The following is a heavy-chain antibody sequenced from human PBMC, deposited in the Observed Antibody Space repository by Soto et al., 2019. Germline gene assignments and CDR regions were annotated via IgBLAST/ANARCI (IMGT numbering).Heavy chain of an antibody. CDR2: MNPNSGNT. D-gene: IGHD3-22*01. Sequence: GASVKVSCKASGYTFTSYDINWVRQATGQGLEWMGWMNPNSGNTGYAQKFQGRVTMTRNTSISTAYMELSSLRSEDTAVYYCARGSYYYDSSGYYTGAFDIWGQGTMVTVSS. CDR1: GYTFTSYD. CDR3: ARGSYYYDSSGYYTGAFDI. J-gene: IGHJ3*02. V-gene: IGHV1-8*01.